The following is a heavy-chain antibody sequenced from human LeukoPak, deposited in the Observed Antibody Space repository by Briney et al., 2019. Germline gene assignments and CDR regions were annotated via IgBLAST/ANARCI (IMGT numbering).Heavy chain of an antibody. CDR1: GGSISSNSYY. CDR3: ARTRYYYNSRSYGAPYYFDY. D-gene: IGHD3-10*01. J-gene: IGHJ4*02. CDR2: IYYSGST. Sequence: SETLSLTCAGSGGSISSNSYYWGWIRQPPGKGLEWIGSIYYSGSTYYNPSLESRVTISVDTSKNQFSLKLSSVTAADTAVYYCARTRYYYNSRSYGAPYYFDYWGQGTLVTVSS. V-gene: IGHV4-39*01.